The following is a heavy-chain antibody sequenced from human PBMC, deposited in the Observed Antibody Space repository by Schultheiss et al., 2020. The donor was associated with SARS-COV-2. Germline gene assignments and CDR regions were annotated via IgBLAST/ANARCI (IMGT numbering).Heavy chain of an antibody. D-gene: IGHD5-18*01. Sequence: SETLSLTCTVSGGSISSYYWSWTRQPPGKGLEWIGYIYYSGSTNYNPSLKSRVTISVDTSKNQFSLTVSSVTAADTALYYCARRGYTYGSPTFDYWGQGSLVTVSS. J-gene: IGHJ4*02. V-gene: IGHV4-59*08. CDR2: IYYSGST. CDR1: GGSISSYY. CDR3: ARRGYTYGSPTFDY.